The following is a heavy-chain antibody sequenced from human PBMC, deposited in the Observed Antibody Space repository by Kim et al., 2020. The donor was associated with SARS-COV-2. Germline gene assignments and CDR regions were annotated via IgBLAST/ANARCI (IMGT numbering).Heavy chain of an antibody. D-gene: IGHD6-13*01. CDR3: AKDKMWQQLSGWFDP. J-gene: IGHJ5*02. Sequence: DSVEGRFTISRDNAKNSLYLQMNSLRAEDTALYYCAKDKMWQQLSGWFDPWGQGTLVTVSS. V-gene: IGHV3-9*01.